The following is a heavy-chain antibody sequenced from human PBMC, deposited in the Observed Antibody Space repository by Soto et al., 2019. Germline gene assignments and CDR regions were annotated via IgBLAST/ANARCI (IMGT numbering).Heavy chain of an antibody. CDR1: GYTFTSYD. Sequence: ASVKVSCKASGYTFTSYDINWVRQATGQGLEWMGWMNPNSGNTGYAQKFQGRVTMTRNTSIRTAYMELSSLRSEDTAVDYCARGVRPGEGPAARPGYFGWHGWGQGTLVTVSS. V-gene: IGHV1-8*01. J-gene: IGHJ4*02. D-gene: IGHD3-9*01. CDR3: ARGVRPGEGPAARPGYFGWHG. CDR2: MNPNSGNT.